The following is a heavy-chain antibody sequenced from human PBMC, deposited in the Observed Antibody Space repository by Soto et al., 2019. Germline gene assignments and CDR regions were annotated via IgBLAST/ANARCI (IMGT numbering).Heavy chain of an antibody. CDR1: GFTFSSYS. V-gene: IGHV3-21*01. D-gene: IGHD2-2*01. CDR2: ISSSSSYI. J-gene: IGHJ6*02. Sequence: EVQLVESGGGLVKPGGSLRLSCAVSGFTFSSYSMNWVRQTPGKGLEWVSFISSSSSYINYADSVKGRFTISRDNAKKSLYLQMTSLRAEDTAVYYCARGYCSSTSCSNYGLDVWGQGTTVTVSS. CDR3: ARGYCSSTSCSNYGLDV.